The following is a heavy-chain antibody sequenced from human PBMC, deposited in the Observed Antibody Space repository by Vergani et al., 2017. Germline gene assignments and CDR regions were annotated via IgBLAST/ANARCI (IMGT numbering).Heavy chain of an antibody. D-gene: IGHD6-6*01. V-gene: IGHV3-66*02. CDR2: IYSGGST. CDR1: GFTVSSNY. J-gene: IGHJ6*02. CDR3: ARAGSSISFYYYYYGMDV. Sequence: VQLVESGGGLVQPGGSLRLSCAASGFTVSSNYMSWVRQAPGKGLEWVSVIYSGGSTYYADSVKGRFTISRDNSKNTLYLQMNSLRAEDTAVYYCARAGSSISFYYYYYGMDVWGQGTTVTVSS.